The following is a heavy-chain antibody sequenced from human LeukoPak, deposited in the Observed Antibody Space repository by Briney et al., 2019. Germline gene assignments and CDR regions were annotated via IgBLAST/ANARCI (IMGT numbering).Heavy chain of an antibody. Sequence: TSETLSLTCTVSGGSISSSSYYWGWIRQPPGKGLEWIGSIHYSGSTNYNPSLKSRVTISVDTSKNQFSLKLSSVTAADTAVYYCARGYCSGGSCYSYYYYNYMDVWGKGTTVTVSS. V-gene: IGHV4-39*07. J-gene: IGHJ6*03. D-gene: IGHD2-15*01. CDR1: GGSISSSSYY. CDR2: IHYSGST. CDR3: ARGYCSGGSCYSYYYYNYMDV.